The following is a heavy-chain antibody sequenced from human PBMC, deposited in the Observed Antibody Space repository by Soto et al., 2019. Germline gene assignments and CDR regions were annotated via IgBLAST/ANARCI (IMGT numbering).Heavy chain of an antibody. CDR2: ITGGGDST. D-gene: IGHD3-16*01. Sequence: PGGSLRLSCAASGIIFSNFAMSWVRQAPGKGLEWVSTITGGGDSTYYADSVKGRFTISRDNSKNTLDLQMNSLRAEDTAVYYCPKDWGGDYDYCGQGTLATVSS. V-gene: IGHV3-23*01. J-gene: IGHJ4*02. CDR1: GIIFSNFA. CDR3: PKDWGGDYDY.